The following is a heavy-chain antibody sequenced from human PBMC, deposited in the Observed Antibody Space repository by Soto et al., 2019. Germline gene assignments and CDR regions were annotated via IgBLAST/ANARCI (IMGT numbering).Heavy chain of an antibody. J-gene: IGHJ4*02. CDR3: ARDPYDSSGYYYELDY. Sequence: SVKVSCKASGDTFSSYTISWVRQAPGQGLEWMGRIIPILGIANYAQKFQGRVTITADKSTSTAYMELSSLRSEDTAVYYCARDPYDSSGYYYELDYWGQGTLVTVSS. CDR1: GDTFSSYT. CDR2: IIPILGIA. D-gene: IGHD3-22*01. V-gene: IGHV1-69*04.